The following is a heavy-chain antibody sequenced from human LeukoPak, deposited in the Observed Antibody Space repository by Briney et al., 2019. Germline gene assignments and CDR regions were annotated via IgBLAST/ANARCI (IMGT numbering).Heavy chain of an antibody. Sequence: PGGSLRLSCAASGFTFSDYYMIWIRQAPGKGLEWVSYISGSSSYTGYADPVKGRFTISRDNAKNSLYLQVNSLRAEDTAVYYCARGTGTTAYFDYWGQGTPVTVSS. CDR1: GFTFSDYY. CDR3: ARGTGTTAYFDY. D-gene: IGHD1-1*01. J-gene: IGHJ4*02. CDR2: ISGSSSYT. V-gene: IGHV3-11*06.